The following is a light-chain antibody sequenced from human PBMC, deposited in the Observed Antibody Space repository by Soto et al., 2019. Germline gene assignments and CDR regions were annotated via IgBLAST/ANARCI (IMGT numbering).Light chain of an antibody. CDR2: INT. J-gene: IGLJ2*01. CDR1: SSSIGAGYD. CDR3: QSYDSSLSVV. V-gene: IGLV1-40*01. Sequence: QSVLTQPPSVSGAPGQRVTISCTGSSSSIGAGYDVHWYQRLPGTAPKLLIFINTRRPSGVPDRFSGSKSGTSASLAITGLQAEDEADYYCQSYDSSLSVVFGGGTKLTVL.